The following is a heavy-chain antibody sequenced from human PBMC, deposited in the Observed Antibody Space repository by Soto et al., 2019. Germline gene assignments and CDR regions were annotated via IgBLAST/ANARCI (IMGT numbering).Heavy chain of an antibody. Sequence: QVQLVRSGAEVKRSGASVRISCKASGYTFNRHDINWVRQATGQGPEWIGWMNPNSGNTGYAQKFQGRVTMTRDSSITTAYMDLSSLTSEDTAIYYCAREGLYGSIQDNTFDIWGQGTMVSVSS. CDR1: GYTFNRHD. CDR2: MNPNSGNT. J-gene: IGHJ3*02. V-gene: IGHV1-8*01. CDR3: AREGLYGSIQDNTFDI. D-gene: IGHD6-19*01.